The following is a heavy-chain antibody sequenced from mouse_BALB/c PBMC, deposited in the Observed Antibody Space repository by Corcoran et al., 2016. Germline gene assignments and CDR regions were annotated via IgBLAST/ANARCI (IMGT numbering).Heavy chain of an antibody. J-gene: IGHJ4*01. CDR3: ARLYPGIAMDY. V-gene: IGHV1S136*01. Sequence: EVQLQQSGPELVKPGASVKMSCKASGYTFTSYVMHWVKQKPGQGLEWIGYINPYNDGTKYNEKFKGKATLNSDKSSNTAYMEHSSLTSEDSAVYYCARLYPGIAMDYWGQGTSVTVSS. CDR1: GYTFTSYV. CDR2: INPYNDGT.